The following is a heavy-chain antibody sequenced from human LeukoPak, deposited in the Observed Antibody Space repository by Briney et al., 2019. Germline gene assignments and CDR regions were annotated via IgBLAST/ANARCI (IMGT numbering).Heavy chain of an antibody. CDR3: TTVFDLQYGMDV. CDR1: GFTFSNAW. J-gene: IGHJ6*02. D-gene: IGHD4-11*01. Sequence: PGGSLRLSCAASGFTFSNAWMSWVRQAPGKGLEWVGHIKSQIDGGTTDYAAPVKGRFTISRDDSRNTLYLQLNSLKTEDTAVYYCTTVFDLQYGMDVWGQGTTVTVSS. V-gene: IGHV3-15*01. CDR2: IKSQIDGGTT.